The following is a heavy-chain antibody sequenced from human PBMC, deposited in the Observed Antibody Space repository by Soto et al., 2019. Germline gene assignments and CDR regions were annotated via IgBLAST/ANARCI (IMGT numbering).Heavy chain of an antibody. D-gene: IGHD3-3*01. CDR3: ARVYAGGFLKWLLSLGGNYYYYYVDV. V-gene: IGHV1-69*02. J-gene: IGHJ6*03. Sequence: SVKVSCKASGGTFSSYTISWVRQAPGQGLEWMGRIIPILGIANYAQKFQGRVTITADKSTSTAYMELSSLRSEDTAVYYCARVYAGGFLKWLLSLGGNYYYYYVDVWGKGTAVTASS. CDR2: IIPILGIA. CDR1: GGTFSSYT.